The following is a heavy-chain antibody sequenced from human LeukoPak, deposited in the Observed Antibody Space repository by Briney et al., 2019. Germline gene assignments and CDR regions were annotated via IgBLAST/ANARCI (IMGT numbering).Heavy chain of an antibody. CDR3: ARSQDQFWSGFVY. D-gene: IGHD3-3*01. Sequence: RPGGSLRLSCAASGFTFSSYSMNWVRQAPGKGLEWVSSISSSSSYIYYADSVKGRFTISRDNAKNSLYLQMNSLRAEDTAVYYCARSQDQFWSGFVYWGQGTLVTVSS. V-gene: IGHV3-21*01. CDR2: ISSSSSYI. CDR1: GFTFSSYS. J-gene: IGHJ4*02.